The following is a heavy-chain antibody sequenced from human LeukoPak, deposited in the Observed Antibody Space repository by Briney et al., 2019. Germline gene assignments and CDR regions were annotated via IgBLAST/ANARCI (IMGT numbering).Heavy chain of an antibody. CDR1: GLNLDAYA. Sequence: GGSLRLSCAASGLNLDAYAMHWVRQAPGKGLEWISWIGISSGNTKYADSVKGRFTISGDNAKNSLYLQMNSLRVEDTAVYYCARGRRVGATVFVYWGQGTLVTVSS. J-gene: IGHJ4*02. CDR3: ARGRRVGATVFVY. CDR2: IGISSGNT. V-gene: IGHV3-48*04. D-gene: IGHD1-26*01.